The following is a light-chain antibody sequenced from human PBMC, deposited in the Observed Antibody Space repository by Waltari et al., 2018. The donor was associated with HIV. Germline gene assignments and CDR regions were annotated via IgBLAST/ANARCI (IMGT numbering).Light chain of an antibody. Sequence: SFVLTQPPSVSVAPGQTARISCGGNNIGSKNVHWYQQKPGQAPVVVVHDDTDRPSGIPERFSGSNSGNTATLTSSRVEVGDEADYHCQVWDTSSDHVIFGGGTKLTAL. V-gene: IGLV3-21*02. CDR2: DDT. CDR1: NIGSKN. J-gene: IGLJ2*01. CDR3: QVWDTSSDHVI.